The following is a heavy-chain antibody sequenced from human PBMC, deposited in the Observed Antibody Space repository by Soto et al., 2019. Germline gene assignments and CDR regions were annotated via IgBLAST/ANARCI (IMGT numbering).Heavy chain of an antibody. CDR1: GYTFTSYY. CDR3: ARDGAAHYYYYGMDV. J-gene: IGHJ6*02. V-gene: IGHV1-46*01. CDR2: INPSGGST. Sequence: ASLKVSCKASGYTFTSYYMHWVLQAPGQGLEWMGIINPSGGSTSYAQKFQGRVTMTRDTSTSTVYMELSSLRSEDTAVYYCARDGAAHYYYYGMDVWGQGTTVTVSS. D-gene: IGHD6-6*01.